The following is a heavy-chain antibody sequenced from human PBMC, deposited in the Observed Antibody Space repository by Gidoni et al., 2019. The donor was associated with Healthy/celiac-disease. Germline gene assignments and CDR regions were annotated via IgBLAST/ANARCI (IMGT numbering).Heavy chain of an antibody. Sequence: GSTNYNPSLKSRVTISVDTSKNQFSLKLSSVTAADTAVYYCARMTTVTTSYWFDPWGQGTLVTVSS. D-gene: IGHD4-17*01. J-gene: IGHJ5*02. CDR2: GST. CDR3: ARMTTVTTSYWFDP. V-gene: IGHV4-59*01.